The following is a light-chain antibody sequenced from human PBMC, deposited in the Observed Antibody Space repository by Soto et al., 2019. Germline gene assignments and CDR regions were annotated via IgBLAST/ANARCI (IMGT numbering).Light chain of an antibody. Sequence: QSVLTQPASVSGSPGQSITISCAGTSSDVGSYNLVSWYQQHPGKAPKLMIYEVSKRPSGVSNRFSGSKSGNTASLTISGLQAEDEADYYCCSYAGSSLYVFGPGTKFTVL. CDR3: CSYAGSSLYV. CDR2: EVS. J-gene: IGLJ1*01. CDR1: SSDVGSYNL. V-gene: IGLV2-23*02.